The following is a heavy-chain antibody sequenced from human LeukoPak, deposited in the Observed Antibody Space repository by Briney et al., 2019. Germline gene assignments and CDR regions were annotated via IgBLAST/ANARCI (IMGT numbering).Heavy chain of an antibody. J-gene: IGHJ4*02. Sequence: GGSLRLSCVASGFTFSSYWMSWVRQAPGRGLEWVANIKQDGSEKYYVDSVKGRFSVSRDNSKNSLYLQMNSLRAEDTAVYYCARESGYGSGTYGDYWGQGTLVTVST. CDR3: ARESGYGSGTYGDY. CDR2: IKQDGSEK. CDR1: GFTFSSYW. V-gene: IGHV3-7*01. D-gene: IGHD3-10*01.